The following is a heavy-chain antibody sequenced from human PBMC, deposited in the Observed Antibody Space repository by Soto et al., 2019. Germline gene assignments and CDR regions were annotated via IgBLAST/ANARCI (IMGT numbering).Heavy chain of an antibody. CDR3: ARDRLNYYFDY. CDR1: GYTFTTYV. CDR2: IDPGNGNT. J-gene: IGHJ4*02. V-gene: IGHV1-3*01. D-gene: IGHD1-20*01. Sequence: QVPLVQSGAEVKKPGASVKVSCKASGYTFTTYVMHWVRQAPGQGLEWMAWIDPGNGNTRYSPKFQDRVTLTRDTSANTAYMELSGLESEDTAVYFCARDRLNYYFDYWGQGTLVTVSS.